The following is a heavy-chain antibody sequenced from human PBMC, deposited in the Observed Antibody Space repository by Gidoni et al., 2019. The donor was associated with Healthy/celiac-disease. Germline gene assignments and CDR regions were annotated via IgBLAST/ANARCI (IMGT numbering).Heavy chain of an antibody. J-gene: IGHJ6*02. V-gene: IGHV3-48*02. CDR2: ISSSSSTI. CDR1: GFPFSGYG. D-gene: IGHD2-21*02. CDR3: ARGAYCGGDCYSRRYYGMDV. Sequence: EVQLVESGGGLVQPGGSLSLSFAASGFPFSGYGMNGVRQAPGKGLECVSYISSSSSTIYYADSVKGRFTISRDNAKNSLYLQMNSLRDEDTAVYYCARGAYCGGDCYSRRYYGMDVWGQGTTVTVSS.